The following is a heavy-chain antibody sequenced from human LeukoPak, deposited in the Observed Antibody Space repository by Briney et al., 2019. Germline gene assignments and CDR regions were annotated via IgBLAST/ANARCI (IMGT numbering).Heavy chain of an antibody. CDR1: GFTFSSYW. CDR2: IRSSSSYI. J-gene: IGHJ4*02. CDR3: ARESRAYCSSSSCQFDY. D-gene: IGHD2-2*01. V-gene: IGHV3-21*01. Sequence: GGSLRLSCAASGFTFSSYWMNWVRQAPGKGLEWVSSIRSSSSYIYYADSVKGRFTISRDNAKNSLYLQMSSLRAEDTAVYYCARESRAYCSSSSCQFDYWGQGTLVTVSS.